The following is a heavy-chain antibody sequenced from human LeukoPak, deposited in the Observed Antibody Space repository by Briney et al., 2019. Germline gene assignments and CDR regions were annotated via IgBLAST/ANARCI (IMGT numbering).Heavy chain of an antibody. Sequence: GGSQRLSCAASGFAFSRYAMKWIRQAPGEGLEWVSDISGSGVNTYYADSVKGRFTISRDNSKNTVYLQMQSLRAEDTALYYCATETVDSPDYWGQGTLVTVSS. J-gene: IGHJ4*02. V-gene: IGHV3-23*01. CDR1: GFAFSRYA. CDR3: ATETVDSPDY. D-gene: IGHD3-22*01. CDR2: ISGSGVNT.